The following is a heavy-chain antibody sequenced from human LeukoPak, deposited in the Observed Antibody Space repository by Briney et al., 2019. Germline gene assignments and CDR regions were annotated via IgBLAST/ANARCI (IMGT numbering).Heavy chain of an antibody. V-gene: IGHV4-39*07. CDR1: GGSISSNSYY. D-gene: IGHD3-9*01. J-gene: IGHJ6*02. Sequence: SETLSLTCTVSGGSISSNSYYWGWIRQPPGKGLEWIGIMYYSGSTYYNPSLKSRVTISVDTSKNQFSLKLSSVTAADTAVYYCARSYYNILTGYCYGMDVWGQGTMVTVSS. CDR2: MYYSGST. CDR3: ARSYYNILTGYCYGMDV.